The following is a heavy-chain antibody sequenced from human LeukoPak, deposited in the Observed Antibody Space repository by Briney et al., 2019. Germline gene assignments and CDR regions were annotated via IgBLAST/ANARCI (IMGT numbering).Heavy chain of an antibody. CDR1: GFTVSSNY. CDR2: IYSGGST. J-gene: IGHJ5*02. D-gene: IGHD2-15*01. Sequence: GGSLRLSCAASGFTVSSNYMSWVRQAPGKGLEWVSVIYSGGSTYYADSVKGRFTISRDNSKNTLYLQMNSLRAEDTAVYYCARTKLGYRSGDSCIDWFDPWGQGTLVTVSS. V-gene: IGHV3-66*01. CDR3: ARTKLGYRSGDSCIDWFDP.